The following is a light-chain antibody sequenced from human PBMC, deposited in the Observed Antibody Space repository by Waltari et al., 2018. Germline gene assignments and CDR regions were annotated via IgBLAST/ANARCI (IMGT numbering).Light chain of an antibody. CDR2: EVT. V-gene: IGLV2-23*02. Sequence: QSGPTQPASVSGSPGQSITISCTGTSSDVGNYNLVSWYQQYPGKAPKLMVYEVTKRTSGVSDRVSGSKSGNTASLTIDGLQSEDEADYYCCSYAGLGIYVFGTGTKVTVL. CDR3: CSYAGLGIYV. CDR1: SSDVGNYNL. J-gene: IGLJ1*01.